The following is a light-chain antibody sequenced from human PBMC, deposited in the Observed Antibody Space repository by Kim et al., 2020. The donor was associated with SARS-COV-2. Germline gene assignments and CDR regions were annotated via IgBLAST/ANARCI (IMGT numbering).Light chain of an antibody. Sequence: DIQMTQSPSSLSASVGDRVTITCQASQDISNYLNWYQQKPGKAPKLLIYDASNLETGVPSRFSGSGSGTDFTFTISSLQPEDIATYYCQQYDNLPITLGQETRLEIK. CDR1: QDISNY. J-gene: IGKJ5*01. V-gene: IGKV1-33*01. CDR3: QQYDNLPIT. CDR2: DAS.